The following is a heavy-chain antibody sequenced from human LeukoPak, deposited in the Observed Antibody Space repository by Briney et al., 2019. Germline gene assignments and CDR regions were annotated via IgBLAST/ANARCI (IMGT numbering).Heavy chain of an antibody. V-gene: IGHV3-23*01. CDR1: GFTFSSYA. D-gene: IGHD6-13*01. CDR3: AKRTSKYSSSWYYFDY. CDR2: ISGSGGST. J-gene: IGHJ4*02. Sequence: GSLRLSCAASGFTFSSYAMSWVRQAPGKGLEWVSAISGSGGSTYYADSVKGRFTISRDNSKNTLYLQMNSLRAEDTAVYYCAKRTSKYSSSWYYFDYWGQGTLVTVSS.